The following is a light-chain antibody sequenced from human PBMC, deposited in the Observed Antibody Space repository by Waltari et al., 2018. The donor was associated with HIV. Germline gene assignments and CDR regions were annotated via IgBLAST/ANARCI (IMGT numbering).Light chain of an antibody. CDR1: KLGDKY. CDR3: QAWDSSTVV. V-gene: IGLV3-1*01. J-gene: IGLJ2*01. CDR2: QDS. Sequence: VSPGQTASITCSGDKLGDKYACWYQQKPGQSPVLVIYQDSKRPSGIPERFSGSNSGNTATLTISGTQAMDEADYYCQAWDSSTVVFGGGTKLTVL.